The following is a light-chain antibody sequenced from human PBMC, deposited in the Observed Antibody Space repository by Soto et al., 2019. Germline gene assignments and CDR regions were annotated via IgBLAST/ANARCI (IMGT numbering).Light chain of an antibody. Sequence: IVMTQTPPSSPVTLGQPASISCRSSQSLVHSDGNTYLSWLYQRPGQPPRLLIYRVSIRFSGVPDRFSGSGAGTDFTLKISRVEAEDVGFYYCMQATQIPHTFGQGTNLEI. CDR2: RVS. V-gene: IGKV2-24*01. CDR1: QSLVHSDGNTY. CDR3: MQATQIPHT. J-gene: IGKJ2*01.